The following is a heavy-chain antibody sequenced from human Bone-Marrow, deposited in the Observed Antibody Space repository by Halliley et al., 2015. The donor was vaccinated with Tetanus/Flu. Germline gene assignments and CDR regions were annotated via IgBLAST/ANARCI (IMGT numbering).Heavy chain of an antibody. CDR2: IRGDNGDS. CDR3: ARDLGDGYNTGGLDS. D-gene: IGHD3-10*01. J-gene: IGHJ4*02. Sequence: GWIRGDNGDSNYVQDFQGRVPMTTDTSTSTAYMELRSLRSDDTAVYFCARDLGDGYNTGGLDSWGQGTRVTVSS. V-gene: IGHV1-18*01.